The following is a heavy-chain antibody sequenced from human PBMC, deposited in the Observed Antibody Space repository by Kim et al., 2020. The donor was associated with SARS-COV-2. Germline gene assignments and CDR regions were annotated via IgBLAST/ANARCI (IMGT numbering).Heavy chain of an antibody. CDR1: GFTFSSYE. J-gene: IGHJ6*02. V-gene: IGHV3-48*03. D-gene: IGHD4-17*01. CDR3: AREPPMTTVTTYYYYYGMDV. Sequence: GGSLRLSCAASGFTFSSYEMNWVRQAPGKGLEWVSYISSSGSTIYYADSVKGRFTISRDNAKNSLYLQMNSLRAEDTAVYYCAREPPMTTVTTYYYYYGMDVWGQGTTVTVSS. CDR2: ISSSGSTI.